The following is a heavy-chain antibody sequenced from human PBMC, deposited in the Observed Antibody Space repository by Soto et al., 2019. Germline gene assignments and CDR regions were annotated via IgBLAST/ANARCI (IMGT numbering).Heavy chain of an antibody. Sequence: EVQLVESGGGLVQPGGSLRLSCAASGFTVSSNYMSWVRQAPGKGLEWGSVIYSGGSTYYADSVKGRFTISRHNSKNTLYLQMNSLRAEDTAVYYCAREYSSSWGYYYYYMDVWGKGTTVTVSS. V-gene: IGHV3-53*04. CDR2: IYSGGST. J-gene: IGHJ6*03. D-gene: IGHD6-13*01. CDR3: AREYSSSWGYYYYYMDV. CDR1: GFTVSSNY.